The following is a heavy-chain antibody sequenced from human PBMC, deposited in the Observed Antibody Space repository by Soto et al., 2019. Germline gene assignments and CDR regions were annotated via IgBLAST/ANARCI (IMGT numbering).Heavy chain of an antibody. Sequence: QVQLMQSGGGLVKPGGSLRISCAASGSMFRDYYMTWIRQTPVKGLEWVAYISTASDTTYADSVRGRFTIYRDNARNSLYLHMNSLRAEDSAVYYCARGHYTMDVWGQGTTVTVS. CDR1: GSMFRDYY. CDR2: ISTASDT. CDR3: ARGHYTMDV. V-gene: IGHV3-11*03. J-gene: IGHJ6*02.